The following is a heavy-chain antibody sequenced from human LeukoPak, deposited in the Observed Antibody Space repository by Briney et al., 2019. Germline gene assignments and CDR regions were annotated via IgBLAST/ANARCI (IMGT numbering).Heavy chain of an antibody. CDR2: IYYSGST. CDR1: GGSISTYY. V-gene: IGHV4-59*01. CDR3: ARALAYCGGDCYTLFDY. D-gene: IGHD2-21*02. Sequence: PSETLSLTCTVSGGSISTYYWSWIRQPPGKGLEWIGYIYYSGSTNYNPSLKSRVTISVDTSKNQFSLKLSSVTAADTAVYYCARALAYCGGDCYTLFDYWGQGTLVTVSS. J-gene: IGHJ4*02.